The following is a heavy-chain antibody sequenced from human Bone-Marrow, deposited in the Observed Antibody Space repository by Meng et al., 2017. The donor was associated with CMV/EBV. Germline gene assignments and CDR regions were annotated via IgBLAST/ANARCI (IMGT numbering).Heavy chain of an antibody. D-gene: IGHD3-10*01. CDR3: ARDGGYGSGSYHYYYDGMDV. CDR1: GFTFSSYG. J-gene: IGHJ6*02. V-gene: IGHV3-30*02. Sequence: GGSLRLSCAASGFTFSSYGMHWVRQAPGKGLEWVAFIRYDGSNKYYADSVKGRFTISRDNAKDSLYLQMNSLRAEDTAVYYCARDGGYGSGSYHYYYDGMDVWGQGTTVAVSS. CDR2: IRYDGSNK.